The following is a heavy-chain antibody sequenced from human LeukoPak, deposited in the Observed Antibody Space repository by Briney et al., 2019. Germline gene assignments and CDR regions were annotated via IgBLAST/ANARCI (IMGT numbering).Heavy chain of an antibody. V-gene: IGHV1-2*06. CDR2: INPNSGGT. CDR1: GYTFTGYY. Sequence: ASXXVSCKASGYTFTGYYIHWVRQAPGQGLEWMGRINPNSGGTNYAQKFQGRVTITRDTSISTAYMELNRLTSDDTAVYYCAREPMVRDFNWFDPWGQGTLVTVSS. J-gene: IGHJ5*02. CDR3: AREPMVRDFNWFDP. D-gene: IGHD3-10*01.